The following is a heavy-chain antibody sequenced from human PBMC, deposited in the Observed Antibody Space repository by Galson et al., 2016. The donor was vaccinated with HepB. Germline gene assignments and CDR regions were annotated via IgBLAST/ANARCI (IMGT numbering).Heavy chain of an antibody. Sequence: SLRLSCAASGFFFSGRAMSWVRQAPGKGLEWVSGINRYGATTGYAASVKGRFTISRDNSNNTLYLQMNSLTTEDTAVHYCARDDYSGGRGSPDYWGQGTLVTVSS. CDR2: INRYGATT. CDR1: GFFFSGRA. CDR3: ARDDYSGGRGSPDY. D-gene: IGHD4/OR15-4a*01. V-gene: IGHV3-23*01. J-gene: IGHJ4*02.